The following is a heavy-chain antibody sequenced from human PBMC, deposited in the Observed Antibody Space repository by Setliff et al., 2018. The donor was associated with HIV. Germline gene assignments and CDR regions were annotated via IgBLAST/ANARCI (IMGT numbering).Heavy chain of an antibody. V-gene: IGHV7-4-1*02. J-gene: IGHJ4*02. CDR3: ARGELDLDY. D-gene: IGHD1-1*01. CDR1: GYRFTSYA. Sequence: ASVKVSCKASGYRFTSYAMNWVRQAPGQGLEWMGWINTHTGNPTYAQGFAGRFVFSLDTSVSTAYLQISSLKAEDTAVYYCARGELDLDYWGQGTLVTVSS. CDR2: INTHTGNP.